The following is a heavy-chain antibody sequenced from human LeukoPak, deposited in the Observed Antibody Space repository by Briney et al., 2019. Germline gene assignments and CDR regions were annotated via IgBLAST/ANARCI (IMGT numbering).Heavy chain of an antibody. CDR3: AREVPLVGNYYYYYYYMDV. V-gene: IGHV3-21*01. CDR1: GFTFSSYS. D-gene: IGHD1-1*01. J-gene: IGHJ6*03. CDR2: ISSSSSYI. Sequence: GGSLRLSCAASGFTFSSYSMNWVRQAPGKGLEWVSSISSSSSYIYYADSVKGRFTISRDNAKNSLYLQMNSLRAEDTAVYYCAREVPLVGNYYYYYYYMDVWGKGTTVTVSS.